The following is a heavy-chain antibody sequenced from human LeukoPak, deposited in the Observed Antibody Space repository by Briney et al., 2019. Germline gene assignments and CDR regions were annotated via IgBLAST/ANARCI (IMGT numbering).Heavy chain of an antibody. Sequence: SETLSLTCAVYGGSFSGYYWSWIRQPPGKGLEWIGEINHSGSTNYNPSLKSRVTISVDTSKNQFSLKLSSVTAADTAVYYCARDRITMVRGVIIGNYYFDYWGQGTLVTVSS. CDR3: ARDRITMVRGVIIGNYYFDY. CDR2: INHSGST. V-gene: IGHV4-34*01. CDR1: GGSFSGYY. D-gene: IGHD3-10*01. J-gene: IGHJ4*02.